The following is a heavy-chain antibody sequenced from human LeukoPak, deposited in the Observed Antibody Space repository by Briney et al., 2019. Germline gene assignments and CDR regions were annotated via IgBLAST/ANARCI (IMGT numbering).Heavy chain of an antibody. J-gene: IGHJ6*02. Sequence: SVKVSCKASGGTFSSYAISWVRQAPGQGLEWMGRIIPIFGIANYAQKFQGRVTIPADKSTSTAYMELSSLRSEDTAVYYCAREGSGYDPLRPYYYYGMDVWGQGTTVTVSS. CDR1: GGTFSSYA. V-gene: IGHV1-69*04. D-gene: IGHD5-12*01. CDR2: IIPIFGIA. CDR3: AREGSGYDPLRPYYYYGMDV.